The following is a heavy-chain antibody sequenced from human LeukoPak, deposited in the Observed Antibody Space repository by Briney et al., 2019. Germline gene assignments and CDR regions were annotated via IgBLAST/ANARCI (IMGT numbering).Heavy chain of an antibody. Sequence: SETLSLTCTVSGGSISSYYWSWIRQPPGKGLEWIGYIYYSGSTNYNPSLKSRVTISVDTSKNQFSLKLSSVTAADTAVYYCAKGVSPGYCSSTSCYSGYYYYYMDVWGKGTTVTVSS. CDR2: IYYSGST. V-gene: IGHV4-59*01. CDR3: AKGVSPGYCSSTSCYSGYYYYYMDV. CDR1: GGSISSYY. J-gene: IGHJ6*03. D-gene: IGHD2-2*01.